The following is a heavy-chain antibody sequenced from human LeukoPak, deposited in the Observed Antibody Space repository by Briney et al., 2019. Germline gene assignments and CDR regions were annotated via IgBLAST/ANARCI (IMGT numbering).Heavy chain of an antibody. CDR1: GFTFSSYW. J-gene: IGHJ4*02. CDR3: ASAVFPGAAAGRGFDY. Sequence: PGGSLRLSCAASGFTFSSYWMSWVRQAPGKGLEWVANIKQDGSEKYYVDSVKGRFTISRDNAKNSLYLQMNSLRAEDTAVYYCASAVFPGAAAGRGFDYWGQGTLVTVSS. D-gene: IGHD6-13*01. CDR2: IKQDGSEK. V-gene: IGHV3-7*01.